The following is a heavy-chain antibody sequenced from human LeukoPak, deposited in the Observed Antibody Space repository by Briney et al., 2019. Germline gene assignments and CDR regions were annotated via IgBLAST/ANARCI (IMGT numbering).Heavy chain of an antibody. V-gene: IGHV3-66*01. D-gene: IGHD1-26*01. CDR3: ARDGLLGATNPFDY. Sequence: GGSLRLSCAASGFTFDDYGMNWVRQAPGKGLEWVSVIYGADGTYYADSVKGRFTISRDNSKNTLYLQMHSLRPEDTAVYYCARDGLLGATNPFDYWGQGTLVTVSS. CDR1: GFTFDDYG. J-gene: IGHJ4*02. CDR2: IYGADGT.